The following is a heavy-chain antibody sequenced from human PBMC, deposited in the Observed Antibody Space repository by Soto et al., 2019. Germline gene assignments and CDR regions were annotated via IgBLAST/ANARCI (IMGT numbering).Heavy chain of an antibody. CDR3: ARGDTRLGELSHDF. J-gene: IGHJ4*02. Sequence: SETLSHTCVVSGGSVISGGHSWSWIRQPPGKGLEWLGSIYQAKSAYYNPSLRSRVAISVDRSNNQVSLRVTSVTAADTAVYYCARGDTRLGELSHDFWGQGTLVTVSS. CDR2: IYQAKSA. CDR1: GGSVISGGHS. D-gene: IGHD3-16*02. V-gene: IGHV4-30-2*01.